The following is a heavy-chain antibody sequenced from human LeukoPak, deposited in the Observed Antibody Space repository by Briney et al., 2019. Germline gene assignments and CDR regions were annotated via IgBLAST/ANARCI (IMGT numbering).Heavy chain of an antibody. J-gene: IGHJ5*02. D-gene: IGHD2-2*01. CDR2: IYTSGST. CDR3: ARDKMYQLPHNWFDP. Sequence: SETLSLTCIVSGGSISNYYWSWIWQPAGKGLEWIGRIYTSGSTDYNPSLKTRVTMSLDTSKNQFSLKMSSVTAADTAVYYCARDKMYQLPHNWFDPWGQGTLVTVSS. V-gene: IGHV4-4*07. CDR1: GGSISNYY.